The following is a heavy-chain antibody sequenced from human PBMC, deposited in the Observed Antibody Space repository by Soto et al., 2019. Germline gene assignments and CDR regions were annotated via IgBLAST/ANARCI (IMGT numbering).Heavy chain of an antibody. J-gene: IGHJ4*02. Sequence: QVQLVESGGGVVQPGRSPRLSCVASGFTFSGYAMHWVRQPPGKGLEWVAVISYDGSNKHYADSVTGRFSISRDNSKNTLYLHMDSLRAEDTAVYYCARSRGSTGYYYVDYWGQGTLVTVSS. CDR1: GFTFSGYA. V-gene: IGHV3-30-3*01. CDR3: ARSRGSTGYYYVDY. D-gene: IGHD3-22*01. CDR2: ISYDGSNK.